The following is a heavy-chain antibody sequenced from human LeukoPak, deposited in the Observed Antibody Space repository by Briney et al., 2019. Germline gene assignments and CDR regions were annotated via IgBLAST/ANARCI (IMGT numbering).Heavy chain of an antibody. V-gene: IGHV3-30*18. Sequence: GSLRPSCAASGFTFTTFGIHWLRQAPGKGLEWVAAISPDGKIEYYTDSVKGRFTVSRDNSKNMIYLQMNSLRGEDSAVYFCAKINNDDDYWGQGALVTVSS. CDR2: ISPDGKIE. CDR1: GFTFTTFG. D-gene: IGHD1/OR15-1a*01. J-gene: IGHJ4*02. CDR3: AKINNDDDY.